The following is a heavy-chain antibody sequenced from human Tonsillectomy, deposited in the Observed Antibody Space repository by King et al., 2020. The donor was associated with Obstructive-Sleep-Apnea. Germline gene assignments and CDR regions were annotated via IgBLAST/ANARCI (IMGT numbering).Heavy chain of an antibody. CDR1: GASISSTDYY. CDR3: AREHRIQLWLPIDY. J-gene: IGHJ4*02. Sequence: LQLQESGPGLVKPSETLSLTCTVSGASISSTDYYWGWIRQPPGEGLEWIGSVYSSGSTYYNPSLKSRVTMSIDTSKNQFTLKLSSVTAADTAVYYCAREHRIQLWLPIDYWGQGTLVTVSS. V-gene: IGHV4-39*06. D-gene: IGHD5-18*01. CDR2: VYSSGST.